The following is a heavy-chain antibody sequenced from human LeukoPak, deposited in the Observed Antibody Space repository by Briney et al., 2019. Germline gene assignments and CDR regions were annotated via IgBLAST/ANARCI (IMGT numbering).Heavy chain of an antibody. Sequence: SETLSLTCTVSGYPISSGYYWSWIRPPAGKGLEWIGRIYTSGSTNYNPSLKSRVTMSVDTSKNQFSLKLSSVTAADTAVYYCARQAYYYYYYMDVWGKGTTVTISS. CDR2: IYTSGST. V-gene: IGHV4-4*07. CDR1: GYPISSGYY. CDR3: ARQAYYYYYYMDV. J-gene: IGHJ6*03.